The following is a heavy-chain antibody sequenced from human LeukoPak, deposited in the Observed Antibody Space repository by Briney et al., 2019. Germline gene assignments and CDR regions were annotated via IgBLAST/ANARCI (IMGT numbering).Heavy chain of an antibody. J-gene: IGHJ4*02. CDR1: EYTFTGYY. Sequence: ASVKVSCKASEYTFTGYYIHWVRQAPGQGLEWMGWIDPNTGDSNYVQKLQGRVTMTTDTSTSTAYMELRSLRSDDTAVYYCARDLAGATSSFDYWGQGTLVTVSS. V-gene: IGHV1-18*04. CDR3: ARDLAGATSSFDY. D-gene: IGHD1-26*01. CDR2: IDPNTGDS.